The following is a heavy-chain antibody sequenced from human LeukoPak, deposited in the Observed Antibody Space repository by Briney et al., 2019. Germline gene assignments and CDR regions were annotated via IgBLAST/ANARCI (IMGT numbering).Heavy chain of an antibody. CDR3: ARDSSRYSSSWCLSY. CDR1: GLTFSSYA. Sequence: GGSLRLSCAASGLTFSSYAMHWVRQAPGKGLEWGAVISYDGSNKYYADSVKGRFTISRDNSKNTLYLQMNSLRAEDTAVYYCARDSSRYSSSWCLSYWGQGTLVTVSS. CDR2: ISYDGSNK. V-gene: IGHV3-30*04. D-gene: IGHD6-13*01. J-gene: IGHJ4*02.